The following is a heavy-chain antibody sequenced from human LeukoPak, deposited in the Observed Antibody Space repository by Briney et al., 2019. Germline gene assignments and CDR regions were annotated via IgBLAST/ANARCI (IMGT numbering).Heavy chain of an antibody. Sequence: SVKVSCKASGGTFSSYAISWVRQAPGQGLEWMGGIIPIFGTANYAQKFQGRVTITADESTSTAYMELSSLRSEDTAVYYCARAVAYYYDSSGYHPGYWGQGTLVTVSS. J-gene: IGHJ4*02. CDR2: IIPIFGTA. V-gene: IGHV1-69*13. D-gene: IGHD3-22*01. CDR3: ARAVAYYYDSSGYHPGY. CDR1: GGTFSSYA.